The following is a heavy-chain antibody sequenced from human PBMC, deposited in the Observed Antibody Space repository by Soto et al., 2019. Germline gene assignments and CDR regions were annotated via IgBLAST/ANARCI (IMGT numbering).Heavy chain of an antibody. J-gene: IGHJ6*02. D-gene: IGHD5-18*01. CDR2: INHSGSA. CDR1: GGSFSGYI. V-gene: IGHV4-34*09. Sequence: TLSLTCDVYGGSFSGYIWTWIRQTPGKGLQWIGQINHSGSANYNPSLKSRVTISVDTSKNQFSLKLSSVTAADTAVYYCARQGIRGPGGYSYGYHYYYGMDVWGQGTTVTVSS. CDR3: ARQGIRGPGGYSYGYHYYYGMDV.